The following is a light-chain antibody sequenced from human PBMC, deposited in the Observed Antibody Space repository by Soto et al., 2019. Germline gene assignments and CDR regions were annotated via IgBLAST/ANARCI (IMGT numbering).Light chain of an antibody. Sequence: DIVMTQSPDSLAVSLGERATINCKSSQSFLSSADNKNYLAWFQQIPGQPPKLLIYWASTRASGVPDRFSGSGSATEFTLTISDLQAEDVAVYYCQQYHSDPITFGQGTRLEIK. CDR3: QQYHSDPIT. CDR1: QSFLSSADNKNY. J-gene: IGKJ5*01. V-gene: IGKV4-1*01. CDR2: WAS.